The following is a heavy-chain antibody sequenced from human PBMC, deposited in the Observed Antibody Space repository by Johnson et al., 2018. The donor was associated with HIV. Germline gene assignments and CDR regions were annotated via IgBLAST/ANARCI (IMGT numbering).Heavy chain of an antibody. Sequence: VQLVESGGGLVKPGGSLRLSCAASGLTFTNAWMNWVRQAPGKGLEWAGRIKSKTDGGTTDYAAPVKGRFTISRDDSKNTLYLQMNSLRAEDTAVYYCAKDRYYESSGPDAFDIWGQGTMVTVSS. CDR1: GLTFTNAW. CDR2: IKSKTDGGTT. D-gene: IGHD3-22*01. CDR3: AKDRYYESSGPDAFDI. J-gene: IGHJ3*02. V-gene: IGHV3-15*01.